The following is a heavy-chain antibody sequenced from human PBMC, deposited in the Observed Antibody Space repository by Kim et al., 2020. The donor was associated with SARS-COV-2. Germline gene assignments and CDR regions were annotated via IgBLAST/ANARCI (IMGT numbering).Heavy chain of an antibody. D-gene: IGHD3-22*01. CDR3: GKFFDVSSHWGLDP. V-gene: IGHV3-7*01. J-gene: IGHJ5*02. Sequence: VGSVKGRFINSRDNAKNALYLEMNSMRAEDTAVYYCGKFFDVSSHWGLDPWGQGTLVIVSS.